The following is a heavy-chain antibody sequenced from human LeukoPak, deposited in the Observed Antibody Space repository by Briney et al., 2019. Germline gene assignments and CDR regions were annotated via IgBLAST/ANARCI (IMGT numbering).Heavy chain of an antibody. Sequence: GGSLRLSCAASGFSFSSFAMTWVRQAPGKGLEWVSSISGGHYPTYNTDSVKGRFTISRDNSKNTLYLQMNSLSADDTAVYYCTKDPNGDYVGAFDPWGQGTLVTVSS. V-gene: IGHV3-23*01. D-gene: IGHD4-17*01. J-gene: IGHJ5*02. CDR1: GFSFSSFA. CDR3: TKDPNGDYVGAFDP. CDR2: ISGGHYPT.